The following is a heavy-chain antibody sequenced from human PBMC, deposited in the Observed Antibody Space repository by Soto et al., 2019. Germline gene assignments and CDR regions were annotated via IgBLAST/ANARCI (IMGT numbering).Heavy chain of an antibody. V-gene: IGHV4-31*03. J-gene: IGHJ4*02. D-gene: IGHD2-2*01. CDR3: ATSVPTYHHLDY. CDR1: GPSITSGGNS. CDR2: IYCGGST. Sequence: SETLSLTCTVSGPSITSGGNSWSWIRQLPGKGLEWIGYIYCGGSTSYSLSLNSRFTMSVATSKHPFSLKLKYVTAGDRAVYYCATSVPTYHHLDYWGQGALVTVSS.